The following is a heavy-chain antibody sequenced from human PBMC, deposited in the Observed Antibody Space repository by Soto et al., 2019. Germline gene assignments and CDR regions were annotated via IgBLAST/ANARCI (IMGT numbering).Heavy chain of an antibody. V-gene: IGHV3-66*04. CDR2: VYSGSST. CDR1: GFTVSSNY. Sequence: EVQLVESGGGLVQPGGSLRLSCAASGFTVSSNYVSWVRQAPGKGLEWVSVVYSGSSTYYADSVKGRFTSSRDNSKNTLYLQMNSLRAEDTAVYYCAGHSHKDYWGQGTLVTVSS. J-gene: IGHJ4*02. CDR3: AGHSHKDY.